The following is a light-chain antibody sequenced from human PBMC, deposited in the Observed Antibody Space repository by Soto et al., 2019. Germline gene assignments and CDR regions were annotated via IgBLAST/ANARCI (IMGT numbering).Light chain of an antibody. CDR1: QSVSSY. CDR2: DTS. CDR3: QQYGSSPIT. J-gene: IGKJ5*01. Sequence: EIVLTQSPATLSLSPGERATLSCRASQSVSSYLAWYQQKPGLAPRLLIHDTSSRAIGIPDRLSGSKSGTNFTLTIRRMEPEDVGMYYCQQYGSSPITFGQGTRLEIK. V-gene: IGKV3D-20*01.